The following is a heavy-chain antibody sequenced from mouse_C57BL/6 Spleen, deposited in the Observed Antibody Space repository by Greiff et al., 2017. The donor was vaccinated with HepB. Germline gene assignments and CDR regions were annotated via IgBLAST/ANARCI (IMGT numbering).Heavy chain of an antibody. J-gene: IGHJ4*01. D-gene: IGHD4-1*02. CDR2: ISSGGSYT. V-gene: IGHV5-6*01. CDR1: GFTFSSYG. Sequence: EVKLVESGGDLVKPGGSLKLSCAASGFTFSSYGMSWVRQTPDKRLEWVATISSGGSYTYYPDSVKGRFTISRDNAKNTLYLQMSSLKSEDTAMYYCASFPTGTRGEAMDYWGQGTSVTVSS. CDR3: ASFPTGTRGEAMDY.